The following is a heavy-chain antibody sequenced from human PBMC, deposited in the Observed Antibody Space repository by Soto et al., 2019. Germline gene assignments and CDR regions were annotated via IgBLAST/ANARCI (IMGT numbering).Heavy chain of an antibody. D-gene: IGHD2-21*01. J-gene: IGHJ4*02. CDR1: GGSISSHDDY. CDR3: TRGELWWDY. V-gene: IGHV4-30-4*08. Sequence: SETLSLTCTVSGGSISSHDDYWSWIRQLPGEGLEWIGFIYHNGNTFYNPSLKSRLTISLDTSKNQFSLKLSSVTAADTAVYYCTRGELWWDYWGQGTLVTVSS. CDR2: IYHNGNT.